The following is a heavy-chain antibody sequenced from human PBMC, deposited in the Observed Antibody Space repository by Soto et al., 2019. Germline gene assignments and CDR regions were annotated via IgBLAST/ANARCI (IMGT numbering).Heavy chain of an antibody. CDR1: GFTFSSYS. Sequence: PGGSMRLSCAASGFTFSSYSMNWVRQAPGKGLEWVSSISSSSSYIYYADSVKGRFTISRDNAKNSLYLKMNSLRAEDTAVYYCAGEWELPLGDYYYYYGMDVWGQGTTVTVSS. V-gene: IGHV3-21*01. J-gene: IGHJ6*02. CDR2: ISSSSSYI. D-gene: IGHD1-26*01. CDR3: AGEWELPLGDYYYYYGMDV.